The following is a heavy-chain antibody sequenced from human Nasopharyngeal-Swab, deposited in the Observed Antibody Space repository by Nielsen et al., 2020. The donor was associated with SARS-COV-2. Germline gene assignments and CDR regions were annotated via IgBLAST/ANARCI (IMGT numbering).Heavy chain of an antibody. J-gene: IGHJ4*02. V-gene: IGHV3-48*04. CDR2: ISGSGSTI. CDR3: ARDDSSGYYGY. D-gene: IGHD3-22*01. Sequence: GESLKISCAASGFTFSRNWMNWVRQAPGKGLEGVSYISGSGSTIYYADSVKGRFTMSRDNAKNSVYLQMNSLRAEDTAVYYCARDDSSGYYGYWGQGTLVTVSS. CDR1: GFTFSRNW.